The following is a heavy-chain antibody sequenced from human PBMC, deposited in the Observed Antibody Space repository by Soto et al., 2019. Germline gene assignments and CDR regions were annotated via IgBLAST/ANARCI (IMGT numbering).Heavy chain of an antibody. J-gene: IGHJ5*02. CDR1: GYTLTELS. CDR3: ATEYYYDSRGYSVGWFDP. V-gene: IGHV1-24*01. Sequence: ASVKVSCKVSGYTLTELSMHCVRQAPGKGLESMGGFDPEDGETIYAQNFQGRVTMTEDTSTDTAYMELSSLRSEDTAVYYCATEYYYDSRGYSVGWFDPSGRGNLVTVCS. D-gene: IGHD3-22*01. CDR2: FDPEDGET.